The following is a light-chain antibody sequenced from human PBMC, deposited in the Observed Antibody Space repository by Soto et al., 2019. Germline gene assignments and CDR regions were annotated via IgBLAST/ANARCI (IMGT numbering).Light chain of an antibody. V-gene: IGKV1-39*01. J-gene: IGKJ4*01. CDR3: QQSYGTPLT. Sequence: DIQMTQSPSSLSASVGDTVTMTCRASQSINIYLNWYQHKPGKAPSLLIYAASSLQNGLPSRFSGSGSGTDFTLTISSLQREDFATYYCQQSYGTPLTFGGGTKVEIK. CDR2: AAS. CDR1: QSINIY.